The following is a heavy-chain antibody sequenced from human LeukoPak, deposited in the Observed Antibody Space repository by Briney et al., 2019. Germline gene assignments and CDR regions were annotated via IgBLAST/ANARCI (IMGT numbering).Heavy chain of an antibody. J-gene: IGHJ4*02. Sequence: GGSLRLSCAASGFTVSSNYMSWLRQAPGKGLEWVSVIYSGGSTYYADSVKGRFTISRDNSKNTLYLQMNSLRAEDTAVYYCARVESSGWFYYFDYWGQGTLVTVSS. CDR2: IYSGGST. V-gene: IGHV3-53*01. D-gene: IGHD6-19*01. CDR1: GFTVSSNY. CDR3: ARVESSGWFYYFDY.